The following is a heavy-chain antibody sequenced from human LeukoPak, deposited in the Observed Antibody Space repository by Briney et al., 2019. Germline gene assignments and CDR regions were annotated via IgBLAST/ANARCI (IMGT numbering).Heavy chain of an antibody. CDR3: ARVVLYCSGGSCYLFDY. V-gene: IGHV1-18*01. CDR1: GYTFTSYG. CDR2: ISAYNGNT. Sequence: ASVNVSCKASGYTFTSYGISWVRQAPGQGLEWMGWISAYNGNTNYAQKPQGRVTMTTDTSTSTAYMELRSLRSDDTAVYYCARVVLYCSGGSCYLFDYWGQGTLVTVSS. J-gene: IGHJ4*02. D-gene: IGHD2-15*01.